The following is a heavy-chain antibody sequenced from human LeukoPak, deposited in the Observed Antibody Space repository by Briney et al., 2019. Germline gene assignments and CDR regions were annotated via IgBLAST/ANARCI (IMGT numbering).Heavy chain of an antibody. D-gene: IGHD6-19*01. Sequence: PWETLSLTCTVSGYSISSGYYWGWIRQPPGKGLEWIGSIYHSGSTYYNPSLKSRVTISVDTSKNQFSLKLSSVTAADTAVYYCARVQQWLVFLDAFDIWGQGTMVTVSS. CDR2: IYHSGST. CDR3: ARVQQWLVFLDAFDI. V-gene: IGHV4-38-2*02. J-gene: IGHJ3*02. CDR1: GYSISSGYY.